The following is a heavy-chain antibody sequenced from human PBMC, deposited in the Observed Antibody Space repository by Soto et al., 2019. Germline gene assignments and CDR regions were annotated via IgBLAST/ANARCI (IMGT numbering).Heavy chain of an antibody. CDR1: GGSISSYY. CDR3: ARDQVGGYCSSTSCPPGNWFDP. Sequence: SETLSLTCPVSGGSISSYYWSWIRQPPGKGLEWIGYIYYSGSTNYNPSLKSRVTISVDTSKNQFSLKLSSVTAADTAVYYCARDQVGGYCSSTSCPPGNWFDPWGQGTLVTVSS. CDR2: IYYSGST. J-gene: IGHJ5*02. D-gene: IGHD2-2*01. V-gene: IGHV4-59*01.